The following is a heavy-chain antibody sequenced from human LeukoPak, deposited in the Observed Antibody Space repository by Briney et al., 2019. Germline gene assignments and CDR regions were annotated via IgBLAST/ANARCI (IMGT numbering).Heavy chain of an antibody. V-gene: IGHV3-23*01. D-gene: IGHD2-15*01. CDR3: AKRYCSGGSCY. CDR1: GFTFSSYA. Sequence: GESLRLSCAASGFTFSSYAMSWVRQAPGKGLEWVSAISGSGGSTYYADSVKGRFTISRDNSKNTLYLQMNSLRAEDTAVYYCAKRYCSGGSCYWGQGTLVTVSS. J-gene: IGHJ4*02. CDR2: ISGSGGST.